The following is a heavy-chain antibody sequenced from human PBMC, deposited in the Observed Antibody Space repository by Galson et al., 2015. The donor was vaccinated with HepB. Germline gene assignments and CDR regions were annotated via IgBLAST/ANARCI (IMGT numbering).Heavy chain of an antibody. CDR2: IIPILGIA. Sequence: SVKVSCKASGGTFSSYTISWVRQAPGQGLEWMGRIIPILGIANYAQKFQGRVTITADKSTSTAYMELSSLRSEDTAVYYCASSSGVVVVITTYHAFDIWGQGTMVTVSS. V-gene: IGHV1-69*02. J-gene: IGHJ3*02. CDR1: GGTFSSYT. CDR3: ASSSGVVVVITTYHAFDI. D-gene: IGHD3-22*01.